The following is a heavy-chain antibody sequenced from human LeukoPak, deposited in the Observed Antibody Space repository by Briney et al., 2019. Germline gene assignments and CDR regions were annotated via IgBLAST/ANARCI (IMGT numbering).Heavy chain of an antibody. CDR2: IYYSGST. V-gene: IGHV4-59*08. J-gene: IGHJ5*02. Sequence: SETLSLTCTVSGGSISSYYWSWIRQPPGKGLEWIGYIYYSGSTNYNPSLKSRVTISVDTSKNQFSLKLSSVTAADTAVYYCARHFFYCSGGSCYEGVDPWGQGTPVTVSS. CDR1: GGSISSYY. CDR3: ARHFFYCSGGSCYEGVDP. D-gene: IGHD2-15*01.